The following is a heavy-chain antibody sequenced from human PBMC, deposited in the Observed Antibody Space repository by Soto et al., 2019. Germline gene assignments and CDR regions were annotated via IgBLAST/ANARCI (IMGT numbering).Heavy chain of an antibody. CDR1: GASISSDNR. V-gene: IGHV4-4*02. CDR3: AKKVPAALRLYYFFGLDV. D-gene: IGHD2-15*01. Sequence: SETLSLTCAVSGASISSDNRWTWVRQPPGEGLEWIGEISQSGTTKYNPSLASRVTISVDKSKNQSSLRLTSMTAADTAVYYCAKKVPAALRLYYFFGLDVWGQGTTVTVSS. J-gene: IGHJ6*02. CDR2: ISQSGTT.